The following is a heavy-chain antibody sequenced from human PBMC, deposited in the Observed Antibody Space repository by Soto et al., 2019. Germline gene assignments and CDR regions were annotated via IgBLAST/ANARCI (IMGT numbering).Heavy chain of an antibody. D-gene: IGHD5-12*01. CDR1: GGTFSSYA. CDR3: ARGILEMATIKGGFFDY. J-gene: IGHJ4*02. CDR2: IIPIFGTA. V-gene: IGHV1-69*01. Sequence: QVQLVQSGAEVKKPGSSVKVSCKASGGTFSSYAISWVRQAPGQGLEWMGGIIPIFGTANYAQKFQGRVTITADESTSTVYMELCSLRSEDTAVYYCARGILEMATIKGGFFDYWGQGTLVTVSS.